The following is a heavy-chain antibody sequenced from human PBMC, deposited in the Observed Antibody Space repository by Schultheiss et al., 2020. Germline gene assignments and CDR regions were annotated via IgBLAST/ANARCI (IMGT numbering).Heavy chain of an antibody. CDR2: INHRGST. CDR1: GGSFSGYY. V-gene: IGHV4-34*01. CDR3: ATTARDAFDI. J-gene: IGHJ3*02. Sequence: SETLSLTCAVYGGSFSGYYWSWIRQPPGKGLEWIGEINHRGSTNYNPSLKSRVTISVDTSKNQFSLKLSSVTAADTAVYYCATTARDAFDIWGQGTMVTVSS.